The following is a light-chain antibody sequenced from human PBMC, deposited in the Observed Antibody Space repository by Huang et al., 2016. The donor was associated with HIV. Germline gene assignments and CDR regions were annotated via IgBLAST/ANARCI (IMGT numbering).Light chain of an antibody. CDR3: QQSYNTPWT. CDR1: QSISSY. CDR2: GAS. Sequence: DIQMTQSPSSLSASVGDRVTITCRASQSISSYLSWYQQKPGKAPKLLIYGASILQSGVPSRFSGSGSRTDFTLNISSVQPEDLATYYCQQSYNTPWTFGQGTKVEIK. J-gene: IGKJ1*01. V-gene: IGKV1-39*01.